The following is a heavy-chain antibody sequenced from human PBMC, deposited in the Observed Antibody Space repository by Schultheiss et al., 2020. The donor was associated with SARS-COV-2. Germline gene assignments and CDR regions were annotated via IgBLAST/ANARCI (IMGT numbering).Heavy chain of an antibody. Sequence: GGSLRLSCAASGFTVSSNYMSWVRQAPGKGLEWVSVIYSGGSTYYADSVKGRFTISRDNSKNTLYLQMNSLRAEDTAVYYCARVGENNYDRSGYYYVDYWGQGTLVTVSS. V-gene: IGHV3-66*01. D-gene: IGHD3-22*01. J-gene: IGHJ4*02. CDR3: ARVGENNYDRSGYYYVDY. CDR1: GFTVSSNY. CDR2: IYSGGST.